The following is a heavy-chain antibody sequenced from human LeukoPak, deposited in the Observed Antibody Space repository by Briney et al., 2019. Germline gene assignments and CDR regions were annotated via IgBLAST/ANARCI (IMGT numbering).Heavy chain of an antibody. CDR2: ISYDGSNK. Sequence: GGSLRLSCAASGFTFSSYGMHWVRQAPGKGLEWVAVISYDGSNKYYADSVKGRFTISRDNSKNTLYLQMNSLRAEDTAVYYCAAAGIAEGTLDYWGQGTLVTVSS. V-gene: IGHV3-30*03. D-gene: IGHD6-13*01. J-gene: IGHJ4*02. CDR3: AAAGIAEGTLDY. CDR1: GFTFSSYG.